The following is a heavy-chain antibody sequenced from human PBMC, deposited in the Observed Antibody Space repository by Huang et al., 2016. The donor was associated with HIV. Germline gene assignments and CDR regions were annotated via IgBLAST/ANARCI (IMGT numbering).Heavy chain of an antibody. Sequence: QVQLQESGPGLVKPSQTLSLTCTVSGGSISSGSYYWSWIRQPAGKGLEWIGHIYISGSTNYNPSLKSRVTISVDTSKNQFSLKPSSMTAADTAVYYCARAREYYYDAAFDYWGQGTLVTVSS. J-gene: IGHJ4*02. V-gene: IGHV4-61*09. CDR2: IYISGST. CDR1: GGSISSGSYY. D-gene: IGHD3-22*01. CDR3: ARAREYYYDAAFDY.